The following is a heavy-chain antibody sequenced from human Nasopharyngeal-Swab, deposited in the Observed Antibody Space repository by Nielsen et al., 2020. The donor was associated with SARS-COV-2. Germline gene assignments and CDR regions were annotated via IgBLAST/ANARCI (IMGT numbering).Heavy chain of an antibody. Sequence: WVRQAPGQGLEWIGIINPSGGSTSYAQKFQGRVTMTRDTSTSTVYMELSSLRSEDTAVYHCARGIYCSSTSCKGHDAFDIWGQGTMVTVSS. V-gene: IGHV1-46*01. J-gene: IGHJ3*02. D-gene: IGHD2-2*01. CDR2: INPSGGST. CDR3: ARGIYCSSTSCKGHDAFDI.